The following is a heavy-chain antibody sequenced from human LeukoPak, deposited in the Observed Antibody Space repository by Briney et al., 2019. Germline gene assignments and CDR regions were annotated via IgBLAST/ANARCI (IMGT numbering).Heavy chain of an antibody. D-gene: IGHD6-19*01. Sequence: GGSLRLSCAASGFTFSSYSMNWVRQAPGKGLEWVSSISSSSSYIYYADSVKGRFTISRDNAKNSLYLQMNSLRAEDMALYYCATGIAVAGTFDYWGQGTLVTVSS. CDR3: ATGIAVAGTFDY. CDR1: GFTFSSYS. V-gene: IGHV3-21*04. CDR2: ISSSSSYI. J-gene: IGHJ4*02.